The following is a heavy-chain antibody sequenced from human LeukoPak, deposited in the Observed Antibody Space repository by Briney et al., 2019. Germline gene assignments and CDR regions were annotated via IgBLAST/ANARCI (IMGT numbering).Heavy chain of an antibody. Sequence: GASVKVSCKASGYTFTGYYIHWVRQAPGQGLEWMGWINPNSGGTNYAQKLQGRVTMTTDTSTSTAYMELRSLRSDDTAVYYWPRSIVVEPAAPDYWGQGTWSPSPQ. V-gene: IGHV1-2*02. D-gene: IGHD2-2*01. CDR1: GYTFTGYY. J-gene: IGHJ4*02. CDR3: PRSIVVEPAAPDY. CDR2: INPNSGGT.